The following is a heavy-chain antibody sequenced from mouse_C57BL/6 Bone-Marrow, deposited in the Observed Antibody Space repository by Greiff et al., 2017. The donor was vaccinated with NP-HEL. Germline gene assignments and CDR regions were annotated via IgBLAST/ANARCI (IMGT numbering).Heavy chain of an antibody. CDR2: IDPETGGT. CDR1: GYTFTDYE. Sequence: VQLQQSGAELVRPGASVTLSCKASGYTFTDYEMHWVKQTPVHGLEWIGAIDPETGGTAYNQKFKGKAILTADKSSSTAYMELRSLTSEDSAVYYCTNGCYEACFAYWGQGTRVTVSA. D-gene: IGHD2-3*01. V-gene: IGHV1-15*01. J-gene: IGHJ3*01. CDR3: TNGCYEACFAY.